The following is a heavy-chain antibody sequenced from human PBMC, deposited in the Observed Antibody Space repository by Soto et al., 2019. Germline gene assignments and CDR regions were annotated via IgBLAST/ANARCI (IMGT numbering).Heavy chain of an antibody. CDR3: AKVMYTLNDVAAFDS. CDR1: RFTFSNFA. J-gene: IGHJ4*02. CDR2: IVVTAGST. Sequence: EMQLLESGGGLQQPGGYLKLSCEASRFTFSNFAMSWVRQAPGKGLEWVSNIVVTAGSTYYTDSVRGRFTISRDNSKNTLYLEMNSLRAEDTAIYYCAKVMYTLNDVAAFDSWGQGTLVAVSS. V-gene: IGHV3-23*01. D-gene: IGHD1-1*01.